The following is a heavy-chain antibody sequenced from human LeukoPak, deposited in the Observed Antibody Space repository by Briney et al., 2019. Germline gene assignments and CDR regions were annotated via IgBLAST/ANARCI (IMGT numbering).Heavy chain of an antibody. CDR1: GDSIRNSGWS. J-gene: IGHJ5*02. V-gene: IGHV4-39*01. Sequence: PSETLTLTCIVSGDSIRNSGWSWGWLRQPPGKGLEWIGTMTYDENVSDNEIPSYNPSLKERVCISADTSKNQLPLKVNSVTAADTASYYCARLTLTGVGGLGWFDAWPQRTLVIVSS. CDR3: ARLTLTGVGGLGWFDA. D-gene: IGHD3-3*01. CDR2: MTYDENVSDNEIP.